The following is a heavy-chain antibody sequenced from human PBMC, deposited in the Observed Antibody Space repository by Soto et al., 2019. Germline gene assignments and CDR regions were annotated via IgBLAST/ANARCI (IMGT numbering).Heavy chain of an antibody. Sequence: QVQLVQSGAEVKKPGSSVKVSCKASGGTFSSYAISWVRQAPGQGLEWMGGIIPIFGTANYAQKFQGRVTITADESTSTAYMELSSLRSEDTAVYYCARDPVEVTGTTLTPFYYYYGMDVWGQGTTVTVSS. CDR2: IIPIFGTA. D-gene: IGHD1-7*01. CDR1: GGTFSSYA. V-gene: IGHV1-69*12. CDR3: ARDPVEVTGTTLTPFYYYYGMDV. J-gene: IGHJ6*02.